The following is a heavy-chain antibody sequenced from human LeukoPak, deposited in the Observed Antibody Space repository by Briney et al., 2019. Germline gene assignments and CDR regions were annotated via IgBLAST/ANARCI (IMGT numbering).Heavy chain of an antibody. Sequence: ASVKVPCKVSGYTLTELSMHWVRQAPGKGLEWMGGFDPEDGETIYAQKFQGRVTMTEDTSTDTVYMELSSLRSEDTAVYYCATVVVVPAAHSGDYYGMDVWGQGTTVTVSS. V-gene: IGHV1-24*01. D-gene: IGHD2-2*01. CDR1: GYTLTELS. J-gene: IGHJ6*02. CDR2: FDPEDGET. CDR3: ATVVVVPAAHSGDYYGMDV.